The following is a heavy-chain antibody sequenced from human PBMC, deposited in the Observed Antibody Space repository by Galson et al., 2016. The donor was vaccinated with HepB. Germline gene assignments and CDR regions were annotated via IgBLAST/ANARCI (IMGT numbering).Heavy chain of an antibody. CDR2: ISYDGSHK. CDR1: GFTFSTYG. Sequence: SLRLSCAASGFTFSTYGMHWVRQGPGKGLEWVSVISYDGSHKYYADSVKGRFTISRDISKNTLYLQMNSLRAEDTAVYYCAKNSPRVIVGAADYWGQGTLVTVSS. D-gene: IGHD1-26*01. J-gene: IGHJ4*02. CDR3: AKNSPRVIVGAADY. V-gene: IGHV3-30-3*02.